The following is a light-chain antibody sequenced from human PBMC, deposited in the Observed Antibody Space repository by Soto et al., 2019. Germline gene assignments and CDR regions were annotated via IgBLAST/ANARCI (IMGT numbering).Light chain of an antibody. J-gene: IGKJ2*01. Sequence: DIVMTQSPDSLAVSLGERATINCKSSQTVLYSSNNQNYLAWYQQKPGQPPKLLIYWASTRESGVPDRFSGSGSGTDLTLTISSLQAEDVAVYYCHQFYSAPYTFGQGTKLEIK. CDR1: QTVLYSSNNQNY. V-gene: IGKV4-1*01. CDR2: WAS. CDR3: HQFYSAPYT.